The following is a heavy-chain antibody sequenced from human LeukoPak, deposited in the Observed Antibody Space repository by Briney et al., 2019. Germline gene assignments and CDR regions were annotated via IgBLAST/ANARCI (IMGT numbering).Heavy chain of an antibody. CDR3: ARAVDSGSYIYWYFDL. D-gene: IGHD1-26*01. V-gene: IGHV1-46*01. J-gene: IGHJ2*01. Sequence: GASVKVSCKASGYTFTSYYIHWVRQAPGPGLEWLGIINPSGGSTNYAQKFQGRVTMTRDTSTSTVYMELSSLRSEETAVYYCARAVDSGSYIYWYFDLWGRGTLVTVSS. CDR1: GYTFTSYY. CDR2: INPSGGST.